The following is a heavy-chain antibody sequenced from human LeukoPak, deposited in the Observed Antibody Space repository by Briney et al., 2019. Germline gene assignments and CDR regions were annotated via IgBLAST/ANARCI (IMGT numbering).Heavy chain of an antibody. CDR2: IWYDGSNK. Sequence: GGSLRLSCAASGFTFSSYGMHWVRQAPGKGLEWVAVIWYDGSNKYYADSVKGRFTISRDNSKNTLYLQMNSLRAEDTAVYYCARAPKLLRYFEFDYWGQGTLVTVSS. CDR3: ARAPKLLRYFEFDY. D-gene: IGHD3-9*01. J-gene: IGHJ4*02. CDR1: GFTFSSYG. V-gene: IGHV3-33*01.